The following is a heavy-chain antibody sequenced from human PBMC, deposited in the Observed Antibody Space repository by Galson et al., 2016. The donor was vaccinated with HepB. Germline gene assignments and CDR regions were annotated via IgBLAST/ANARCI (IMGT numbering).Heavy chain of an antibody. Sequence: SETLSLTCSVSHASISGSYWSWIRQPPGKGLEWIGHVYDGGTTSYNPSLKSLVTLSGDTSKNQFSLLLSSVTAADTAVYYCARDGYGSGSYGWFDPWGQGSLVIVSS. D-gene: IGHD3-10*01. CDR2: VYDGGTT. CDR3: ARDGYGSGSYGWFDP. CDR1: HASISGSY. V-gene: IGHV4-59*01. J-gene: IGHJ5*02.